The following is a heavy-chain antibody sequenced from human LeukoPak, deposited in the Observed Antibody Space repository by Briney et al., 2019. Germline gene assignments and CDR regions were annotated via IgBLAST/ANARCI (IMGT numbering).Heavy chain of an antibody. V-gene: IGHV4-59*01. CDR2: MSYSGNS. D-gene: IGHD2-8*01. CDR3: ARTSPRCTNGVCYWSGMDV. CDR1: GGSISDYY. J-gene: IGHJ6*02. Sequence: PSETLSLTCTVSGGSISDYYWSWIRQSPGKELDWIGYMSYSGNSNYNPSLKSRVTISVDSSKNQFSLNLSSVTAADTAVYYCARTSPRCTNGVCYWSGMDVWGQGTTVTVSS.